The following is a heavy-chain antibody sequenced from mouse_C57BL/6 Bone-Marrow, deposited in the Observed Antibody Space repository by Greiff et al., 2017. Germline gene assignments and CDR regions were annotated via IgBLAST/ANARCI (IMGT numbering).Heavy chain of an antibody. V-gene: IGHV5-2*01. CDR2: INSDGGST. Sequence: DVKLMESGGGLVQPGESLKLSCESNEYEFPSHDMSWVRKTPEKRLELVAAINSDGGSTYYPDNMERRFIISRDNTKKTLYLQMSSLRSEDTALYYCARTWSYWYFDVWGTGTTVTVSS. CDR3: ARTWSYWYFDV. J-gene: IGHJ1*03. CDR1: EYEFPSHD.